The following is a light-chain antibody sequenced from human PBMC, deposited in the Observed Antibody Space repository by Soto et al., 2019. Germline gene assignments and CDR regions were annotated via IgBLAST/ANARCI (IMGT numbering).Light chain of an antibody. CDR1: STDISADNY. V-gene: IGLV2-14*01. J-gene: IGLJ1*01. CDR3: SSYTSNNFYV. CDR2: EVA. Sequence: QSALTQPASVSGSPGQSITISCTRTSTDISADNYVSWYQQHPGKVPKLIIYEVADRPSGLSNRFSGSKSGNTASLTISRLQPEDEADYYCSSYTSNNFYVFGTGTKLTVL.